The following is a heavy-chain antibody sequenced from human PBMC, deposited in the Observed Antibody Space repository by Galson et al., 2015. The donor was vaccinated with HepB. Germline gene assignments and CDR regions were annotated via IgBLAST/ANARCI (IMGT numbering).Heavy chain of an antibody. Sequence: SLRLSCAASGFTFSDYYMSWIRQAPGKGLEWVSYISSSSSYTNYADSVKGRFTISRDNAKNSLYLQMNSLRAEDTAVYYCARDLTLEGCSSTSCEGGWFDPWGQGTLVTVSS. CDR2: ISSSSSYT. D-gene: IGHD2-2*01. J-gene: IGHJ5*02. V-gene: IGHV3-11*06. CDR3: ARDLTLEGCSSTSCEGGWFDP. CDR1: GFTFSDYY.